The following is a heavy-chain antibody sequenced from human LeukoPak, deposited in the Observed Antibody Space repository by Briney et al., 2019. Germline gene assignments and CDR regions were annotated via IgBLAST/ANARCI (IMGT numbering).Heavy chain of an antibody. J-gene: IGHJ4*02. CDR2: ISSSSSTI. V-gene: IGHV3-48*02. CDR3: ARDRYEATSDREWFY. CDR1: GFPLSTYS. Sequence: QPGGPLRLSCAASGFPLSTYSMNWVRQAPGRGVECVSYISSSSSTIYYADSVKGRFTISRDNAKNSLYLQMNSLRDEDTAVYYCARDRYEATSDREWFYWGQGTLVTVSS. D-gene: IGHD3-3*01.